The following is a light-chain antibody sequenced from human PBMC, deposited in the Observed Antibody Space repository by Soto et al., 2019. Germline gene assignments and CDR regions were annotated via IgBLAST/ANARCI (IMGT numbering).Light chain of an antibody. Sequence: QSLLTQPPSVSGAPGQRVTISCTGSSSNIGAGHDVHWYQQLPGTAPKLLIYGNGNRPSGVPDRFSGSKSGTSASLAITGLQAEDEADYYCQSYDSGLSGSEVFGTGTKVTVL. CDR2: GNG. CDR3: QSYDSGLSGSEV. CDR1: SSNIGAGHD. V-gene: IGLV1-40*01. J-gene: IGLJ1*01.